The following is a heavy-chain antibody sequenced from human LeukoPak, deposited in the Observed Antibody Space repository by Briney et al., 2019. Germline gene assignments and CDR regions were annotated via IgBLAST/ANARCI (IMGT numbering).Heavy chain of an antibody. CDR3: AAAPEDDYGDYFHY. Sequence: SVKVSCKASGFTFTSSAMQWVRQARGQRLEWIGWIVVGSGNTNYAQKFQERVTITRDMSTSTAYMQLSSLRSDDTALYYCAAAPEDDYGDYFHYWGQGTLVTVSS. CDR1: GFTFTSSA. CDR2: IVVGSGNT. D-gene: IGHD4-17*01. V-gene: IGHV1-58*02. J-gene: IGHJ4*02.